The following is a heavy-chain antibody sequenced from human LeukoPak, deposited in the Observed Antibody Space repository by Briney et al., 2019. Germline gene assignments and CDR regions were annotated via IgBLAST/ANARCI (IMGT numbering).Heavy chain of an antibody. V-gene: IGHV4-59*01. CDR1: GGSISSYY. D-gene: IGHD3-3*01. Sequence: KASETLSLTCTVSGGSISSYYWSWIRQPPGKGLEWIGYIYYSGSTNYNPSLKSRVTISVDTSKNQFSLKLSSVTAADTAVYYCARHFYDFWSGSAIGDAFDIWGQGTMVTVSS. CDR2: IYYSGST. CDR3: ARHFYDFWSGSAIGDAFDI. J-gene: IGHJ3*02.